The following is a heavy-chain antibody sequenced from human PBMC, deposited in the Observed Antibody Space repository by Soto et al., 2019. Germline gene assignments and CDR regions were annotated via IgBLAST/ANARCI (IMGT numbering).Heavy chain of an antibody. CDR1: GFTCNNYW. V-gene: IGHV3-7*04. J-gene: IGHJ4*02. CDR3: VRARVDY. CDR2: IKEDGSEK. Sequence: PGGSLRLSCTTSGFTCNNYWMTWVRQAPGKGLEWVATIKEDGSEKYYGDSLRGRFTISRDNAENSLYLQMNSLRAEDTAVYYCVRARVDYWGQGSLVTVSS.